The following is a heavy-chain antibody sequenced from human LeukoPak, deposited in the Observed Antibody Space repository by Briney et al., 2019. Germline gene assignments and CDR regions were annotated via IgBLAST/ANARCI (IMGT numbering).Heavy chain of an antibody. D-gene: IGHD1-14*01. V-gene: IGHV3-53*01. J-gene: IGHJ3*02. CDR3: ARDGSISALDAFDI. Sequence: GGPLRLSCAASGFTVSSNYMSWVRQAPGKGLEWVSVIYSGGRTYYADSVKGRFTISRDNSKNTLYLQMNSLRAEDTAVYYCARDGSISALDAFDIWGQGTMVTVSS. CDR1: GFTVSSNY. CDR2: IYSGGRT.